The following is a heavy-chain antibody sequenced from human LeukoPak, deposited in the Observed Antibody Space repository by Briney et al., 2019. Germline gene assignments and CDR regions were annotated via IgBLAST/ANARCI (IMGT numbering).Heavy chain of an antibody. V-gene: IGHV3-23*01. Sequence: GGSLRLSCAASGFTLSSYAMSWVRQAPGKGLEWVSAISGSGGSTYYADSVKGRFTISRDNSKNTLYLQMNSLRAEDTAVYYCAKVSPHYYGSGSYDYWGQGTLVTVSS. CDR2: ISGSGGST. J-gene: IGHJ4*02. D-gene: IGHD3-10*01. CDR3: AKVSPHYYGSGSYDY. CDR1: GFTLSSYA.